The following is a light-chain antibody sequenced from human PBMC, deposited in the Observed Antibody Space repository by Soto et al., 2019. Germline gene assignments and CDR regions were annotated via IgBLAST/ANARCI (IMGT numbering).Light chain of an antibody. CDR2: EVS. J-gene: IGLJ2*01. CDR1: SSDVGGYKY. Sequence: QSALTQPASVSGSPGRSITISCTGTSSDVGGYKYVSWYQQHPGKTPKLLIYEVSNRPSGVSSRFSGSKSGNTASLTISGLQAEDEADYYCTSYTSSATGVFGGGTKLTVL. V-gene: IGLV2-14*01. CDR3: TSYTSSATGV.